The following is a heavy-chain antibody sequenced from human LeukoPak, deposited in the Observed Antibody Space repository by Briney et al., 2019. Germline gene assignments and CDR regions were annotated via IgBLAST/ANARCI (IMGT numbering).Heavy chain of an antibody. J-gene: IGHJ6*03. V-gene: IGHV3-30*02. CDR2: IRYDGSNK. CDR1: GFTFSSYG. CDR3: AKGRGWEASYYYYYMDV. Sequence: GASLRFSCAASGFTFSSYGIYVLRPARGKVLGWVAFIRYDGSNKYYTDSVKGRFTISRDNSKNTLYLQMNSLRAEDTAVYYCAKGRGWEASYYYYYMDVWGKRTTVTISS. D-gene: IGHD1-26*01.